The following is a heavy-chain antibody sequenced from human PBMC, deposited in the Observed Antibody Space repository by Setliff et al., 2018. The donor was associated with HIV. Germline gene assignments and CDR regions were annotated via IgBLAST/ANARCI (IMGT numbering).Heavy chain of an antibody. J-gene: IGHJ4*01. CDR2: ISVTGSTI. V-gene: IGHV3-48*03. CDR3: SKDGISGWGYPPYYFDY. Sequence: GGSLRLSCAASGFTFSSYKMNWVRQAPGNRLEWVSYISVTGSTISYADSVKGRFTISRDNSKNTLYLQMNGLRVEDTAVYYCSKDGISGWGYPPYYFDYWGYGTLVTVSS. CDR1: GFTFSSYK. D-gene: IGHD3-22*01.